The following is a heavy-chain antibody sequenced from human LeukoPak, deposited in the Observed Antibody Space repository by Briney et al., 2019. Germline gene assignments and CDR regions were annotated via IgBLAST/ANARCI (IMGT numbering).Heavy chain of an antibody. J-gene: IGHJ4*02. CDR2: ISGSGDDT. D-gene: IGHD6-13*01. Sequence: GGSLRLSCVVSGFPFSGYAMSWVRQAPGKGLEWVSGISGSGDDTYYAASVKGRFIVSRDTSKNTLYLQMNSLRAEDTAVYYCAREEQQLAKNYFDYWGQGTLVTVSS. V-gene: IGHV3-23*01. CDR3: AREEQQLAKNYFDY. CDR1: GFPFSGYA.